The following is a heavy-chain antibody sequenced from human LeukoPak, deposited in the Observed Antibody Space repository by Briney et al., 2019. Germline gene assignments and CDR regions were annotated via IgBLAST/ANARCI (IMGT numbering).Heavy chain of an antibody. J-gene: IGHJ4*02. Sequence: GGLLRFSCAATALTFSSYGMHWVRQAPGKGLEWVAVISYDGSNKYYADSVKGRFTISRDNSKNTLYLQMNSLRAEDTAVYYCAKYSSIWESVDYWGQGTLVTVSS. D-gene: IGHD6-13*01. V-gene: IGHV3-30*18. CDR2: ISYDGSNK. CDR1: ALTFSSYG. CDR3: AKYSSIWESVDY.